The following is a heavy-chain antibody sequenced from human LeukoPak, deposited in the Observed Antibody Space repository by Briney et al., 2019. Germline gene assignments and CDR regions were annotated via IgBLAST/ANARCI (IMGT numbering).Heavy chain of an antibody. CDR1: GGSISSYY. V-gene: IGHV4-59*01. CDR2: IYYSGST. CDR3: ARDTYYYDSSGYPYYYYYMDV. J-gene: IGHJ6*03. Sequence: SETLSLTCTVSGGSISSYYWSWIRQPPGKGPEWIGYIYYSGSTNYNPSLKSRVTISVDTSKNQFSLKLSSVTAADTAVYYCARDTYYYDSSGYPYYYYYMDVWGKGTTVTVSS. D-gene: IGHD3-22*01.